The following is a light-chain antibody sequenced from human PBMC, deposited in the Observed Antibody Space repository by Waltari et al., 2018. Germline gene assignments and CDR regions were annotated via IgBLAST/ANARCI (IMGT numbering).Light chain of an antibody. CDR2: DVS. V-gene: IGLV2-11*01. Sequence: QSALTQPRPVSGSTGQSVTISCTGTRSDVDGYNYVSWFQQHPGKAPKLMIHDVSKRPSGVPDRFSGSKSGNTASLTISGLQADDETDYYCCSYAGRYTWVFGGGTKLTVL. J-gene: IGLJ3*02. CDR3: CSYAGRYTWV. CDR1: RSDVDGYNY.